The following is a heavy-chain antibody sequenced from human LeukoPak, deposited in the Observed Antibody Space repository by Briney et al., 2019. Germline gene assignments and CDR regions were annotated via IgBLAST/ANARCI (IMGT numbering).Heavy chain of an antibody. CDR1: GFTFSSYW. J-gene: IGHJ1*01. CDR3: ARAPSEIGGYYPEYFRH. Sequence: GGSLRLSCAASGFTFSSYWMHWVRQAPGKGLVWVSRIKSDGSTNYADSVKGRFTISRDNAKNTLSLQMNSLRAEDTGVYYCARAPSEIGGYYPEYFRHWGRGTLVTVSS. CDR2: IKSDGST. V-gene: IGHV3-74*01. D-gene: IGHD3-22*01.